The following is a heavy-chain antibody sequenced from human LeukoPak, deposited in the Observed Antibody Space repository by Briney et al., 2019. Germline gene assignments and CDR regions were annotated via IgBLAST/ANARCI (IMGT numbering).Heavy chain of an antibody. V-gene: IGHV3-7*04. J-gene: IGHJ4*02. D-gene: IGHD6-19*01. CDR3: ARGKFGSGWIFDY. CDR1: GFTFSSHW. CDR2: INQDGSEK. Sequence: GGSLILSCAASGFTFSSHWMSWVRQAPGKGLECVANINQDGSEKYYVDSVKGRFTISRDNAKNSLYLQMNGLRAEDTAVYYCARGKFGSGWIFDYWGQGTLVTVSS.